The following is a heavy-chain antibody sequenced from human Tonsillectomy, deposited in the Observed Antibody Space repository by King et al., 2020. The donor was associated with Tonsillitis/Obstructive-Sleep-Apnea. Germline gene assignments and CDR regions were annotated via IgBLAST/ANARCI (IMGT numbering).Heavy chain of an antibody. D-gene: IGHD3-22*01. CDR1: GGSISSSSYY. V-gene: IGHV4-39*01. CDR2: IYYRGST. Sequence: QLQESGPGLVKPSETLSLTCTVSGGSISSSSYYWGWIRQPPGKGLEWIGSIYYRGSTHYNPSLKSRVTISVGTSKNQFSLKLSSVTAADTAVYYCARHNYESGDWFDPWGQGTLVTVSS. CDR3: ARHNYESGDWFDP. J-gene: IGHJ5*02.